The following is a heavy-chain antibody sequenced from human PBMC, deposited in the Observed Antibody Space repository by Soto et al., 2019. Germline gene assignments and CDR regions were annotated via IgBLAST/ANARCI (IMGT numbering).Heavy chain of an antibody. V-gene: IGHV2-5*05. CDR2: IYWDDDK. CDR3: ALTYYGSGSYYNVRWFDP. D-gene: IGHD3-10*01. J-gene: IGHJ5*02. CDR1: GFSLSTSGVG. Sequence: QITLKESGPTLVKPTQTLTLTCTFSGFSLSTSGVGVGWIRQPPGKALEWLALIYWDDDKRYGPSLKSRLTIAKETSKNQVVLTMTNMDPVDTATYYCALTYYGSGSYYNVRWFDPWGQGHLVSVSS.